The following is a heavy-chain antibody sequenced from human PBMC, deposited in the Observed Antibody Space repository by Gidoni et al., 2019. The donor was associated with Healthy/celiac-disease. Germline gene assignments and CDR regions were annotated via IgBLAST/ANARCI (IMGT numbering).Heavy chain of an antibody. V-gene: IGHV4-39*01. CDR1: GGSISSSSYY. J-gene: IGHJ4*02. Sequence: QLQLQESGPGLVKPSEPLSLTCPVSGGSISSSSYYWGWIRQPPGKGLEWIGRIYYSGSTYYNPSLKRRVTISVDTSKNQFSLKLSSVTAADTAVYYWARTPPIFDYWGQGTLVTVSS. CDR2: IYYSGST. D-gene: IGHD2-15*01. CDR3: ARTPPIFDY.